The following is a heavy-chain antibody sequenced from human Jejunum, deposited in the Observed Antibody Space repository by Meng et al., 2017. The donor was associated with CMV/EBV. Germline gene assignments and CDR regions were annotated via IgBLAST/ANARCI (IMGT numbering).Heavy chain of an antibody. D-gene: IGHD1-14*01. CDR1: DYTFYTHA. J-gene: IGHJ5*02. CDR2: ISPYNGNT. CDR3: ARDLPGGTKGTWLDL. Sequence: QVTLVQSGAEVKKPGASVKVSCKASDYTFYTHAISGVRQAPGQGLEWMGWISPYNGNTKYAQNLQGRVTLTTDISTSTAYMELRSLRSDDTAVYYCARDLPGGTKGTWLDLWGQGTLVTVSS. V-gene: IGHV1-18*01.